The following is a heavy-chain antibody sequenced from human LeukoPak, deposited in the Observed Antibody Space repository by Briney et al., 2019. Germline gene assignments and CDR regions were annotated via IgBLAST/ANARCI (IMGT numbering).Heavy chain of an antibody. V-gene: IGHV3-49*04. J-gene: IGHJ6*03. CDR3: TRDLVVPAAPLYYYYMDV. Sequence: PGGSLRLSCTASGFTFGDYAMSWVRQAPGKGLEWVGFIRSKAYGGTTEYAASVKGRFTISRDDSKSIAYLQMNSLKTEDTAVYYCTRDLVVPAAPLYYYYMDVWGKGTTVTVSS. CDR1: GFTFGDYA. D-gene: IGHD2-2*01. CDR2: IRSKAYGGTT.